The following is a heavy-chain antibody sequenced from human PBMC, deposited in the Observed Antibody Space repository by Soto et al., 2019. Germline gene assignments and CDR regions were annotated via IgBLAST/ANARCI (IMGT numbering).Heavy chain of an antibody. CDR3: AGGGVRGVITRTRDYYGMDV. V-gene: IGHV3-48*02. CDR2: ISSSSSTI. D-gene: IGHD3-10*01. Sequence: GGSLRLSCAASGFTFSSYSMNWVRQAPGKGLEWVSYISSSSSTIYYADSVKGRFTISRDNAKNSLYLQMNSLRDEDKAVYYCAGGGVRGVITRTRDYYGMDVWGQGTTVTVSS. CDR1: GFTFSSYS. J-gene: IGHJ6*02.